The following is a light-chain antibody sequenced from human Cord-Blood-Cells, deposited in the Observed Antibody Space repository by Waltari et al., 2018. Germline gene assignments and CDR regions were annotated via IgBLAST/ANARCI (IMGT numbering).Light chain of an antibody. CDR3: SSYAGSNNWV. J-gene: IGLJ3*02. CDR1: SSDVGGYNY. CDR2: EVS. V-gene: IGLV2-8*01. Sequence: QSALTQPPYASGSPGQSVTISCTGTSSDVGGYNYVSWYPQHPGKAPKLMIYEVSKRPSGVPARFSGAKSVNTASLAVSGLQAEDEADYYCSSYAGSNNWVFGGGTKLTVL.